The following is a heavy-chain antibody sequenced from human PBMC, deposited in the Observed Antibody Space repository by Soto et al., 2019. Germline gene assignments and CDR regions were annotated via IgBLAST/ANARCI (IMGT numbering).Heavy chain of an antibody. CDR3: ARIRVFVFWSGYYWGTDPNWFDP. CDR2: ISAYNGNT. D-gene: IGHD3-3*01. CDR1: GYTFTSYG. Sequence: ASVKVSCKASGYTFTSYGISWVRQAPGQGLERMGWISAYNGNTNYAQKLQGRVTMTTDTSTSTAYMEMWSLRSDDTAVYYCARIRVFVFWSGYYWGTDPNWFDPWGQGTLVTVSS. J-gene: IGHJ5*02. V-gene: IGHV1-18*01.